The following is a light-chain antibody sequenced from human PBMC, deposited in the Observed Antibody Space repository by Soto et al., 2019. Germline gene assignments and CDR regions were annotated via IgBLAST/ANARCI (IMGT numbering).Light chain of an antibody. J-gene: IGLJ2*01. Sequence: QSVLTQPPSVSAAPGQTVTISCSGSSSNIGGNYVSWYQQLPRASPTLLIYDNRKRFSGIPDPFSGSKSGTSATLAITGLQTGDEANYSCGTWDSSLQTVVFGGGTKLTVL. V-gene: IGLV1-51*01. CDR1: SSNIGGNY. CDR3: GTWDSSLQTVV. CDR2: DNR.